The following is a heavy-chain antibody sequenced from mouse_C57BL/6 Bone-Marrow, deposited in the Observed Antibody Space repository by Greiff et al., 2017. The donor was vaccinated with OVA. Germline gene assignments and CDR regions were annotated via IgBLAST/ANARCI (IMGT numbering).Heavy chain of an antibody. D-gene: IGHD1-1*01. CDR1: GYSITSGYY. Sequence: VQLKQSGPGLVKPSQSLSLTCSVTGYSITSGYYWNWIRQFPGNKLEWMGYISYDGSNNYNPSLKNRNSITRDTSKNQFFLKLNSVTTEDAATYYCARGYYYGSSWFAYWGQGTLVTVSA. CDR2: ISYDGSN. J-gene: IGHJ3*01. CDR3: ARGYYYGSSWFAY. V-gene: IGHV3-6*01.